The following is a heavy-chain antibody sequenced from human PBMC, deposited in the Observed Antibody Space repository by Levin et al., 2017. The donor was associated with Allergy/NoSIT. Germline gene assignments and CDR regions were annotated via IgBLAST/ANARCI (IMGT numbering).Heavy chain of an antibody. Sequence: GESLKISCAASGFTFSSYSMNWVRQAPGKGLEWVSSISSSSSYIYYADSVKGRFTISRDNAKNSLYLQMNSLRAEDTAVYYCARDGWDGGYSYGYDAFDIWGQGTMVTVSS. CDR1: GFTFSSYS. CDR2: ISSSSSYI. J-gene: IGHJ3*02. V-gene: IGHV3-21*01. CDR3: ARDGWDGGYSYGYDAFDI. D-gene: IGHD5-18*01.